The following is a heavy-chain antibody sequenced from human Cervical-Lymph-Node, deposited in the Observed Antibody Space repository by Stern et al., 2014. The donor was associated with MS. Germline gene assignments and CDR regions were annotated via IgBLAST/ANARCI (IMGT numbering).Heavy chain of an antibody. CDR3: FAFGDF. V-gene: IGHV3-30-3*01. D-gene: IGHD2-21*01. J-gene: IGHJ4*02. Sequence: VQLVESGGGVVHPGKSLRLSCVISGFNFNNSALNWVRQAPGKGLEWVAGISYHGNDKYYADSVKGRFTIARDNSNNTLYLQMNSLRVEDTAFYYCFAFGDFWGRGTLVTVSS. CDR1: GFNFNNSA. CDR2: ISYHGNDK.